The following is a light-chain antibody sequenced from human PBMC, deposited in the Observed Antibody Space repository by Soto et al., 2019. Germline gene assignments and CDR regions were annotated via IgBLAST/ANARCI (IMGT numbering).Light chain of an antibody. J-gene: IGLJ1*01. CDR2: NNN. V-gene: IGLV1-44*01. CDR1: SSNIGTNT. CDR3: AAWDDSLNGYV. Sequence: QSALTQPPSASGTPGQRVTISCSGSSSNIGTNTVNWYQQLPGTAPKLLIYNNNQRPSGVPDRFSGSKSGTSASLAISGLQSDIEADYYCAAWDDSLNGYVFGIRTKVTVL.